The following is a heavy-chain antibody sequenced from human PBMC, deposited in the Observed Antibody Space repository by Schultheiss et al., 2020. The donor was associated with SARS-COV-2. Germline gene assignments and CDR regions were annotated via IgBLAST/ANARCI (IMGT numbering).Heavy chain of an antibody. CDR3: ASSDY. CDR1: GDSISSSTW. J-gene: IGHJ4*02. Sequence: SETLSLTCAVSGDSISSSTWWSWVRQPPGRGLEWIGEIHHSGTSNYNPSLKSRVTILVDKSKNQFSLKLSSVTAADTAVYYCASSDYWGQGTLVTVSS. V-gene: IGHV4-4*02. CDR2: IHHSGTS.